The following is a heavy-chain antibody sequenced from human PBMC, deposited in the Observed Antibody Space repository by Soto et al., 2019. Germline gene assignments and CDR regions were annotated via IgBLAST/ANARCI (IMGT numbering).Heavy chain of an antibody. CDR1: GFTFDDYA. CDR3: AKLDGTSGAFDI. Sequence: GGSLRLSCAASGFTFDDYAMHWVRQAPGKGLEWVSGISWNSGSIGYADSVKGRFTISRDNAKNSLYLQMNSLRAEDTALYYCAKLDGTSGAFDIWGQGTMVTVSS. J-gene: IGHJ3*02. CDR2: ISWNSGSI. V-gene: IGHV3-9*01. D-gene: IGHD1-1*01.